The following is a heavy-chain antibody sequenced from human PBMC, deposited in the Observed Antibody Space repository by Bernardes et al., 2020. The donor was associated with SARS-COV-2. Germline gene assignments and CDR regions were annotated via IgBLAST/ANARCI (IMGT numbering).Heavy chain of an antibody. D-gene: IGHD5-18*01. Sequence: GGSLRLSCAASGFRFSSYDMHWVRQATGEGLAWVSAIATAGDTYYSGSVKGRFTISRDNAKNSLYLQMNSLRAGDTAVYYCARGDTIGFDPWGQGTLVTGSS. V-gene: IGHV3-13*01. CDR2: IATAGDT. J-gene: IGHJ5*02. CDR1: GFRFSSYD. CDR3: ARGDTIGFDP.